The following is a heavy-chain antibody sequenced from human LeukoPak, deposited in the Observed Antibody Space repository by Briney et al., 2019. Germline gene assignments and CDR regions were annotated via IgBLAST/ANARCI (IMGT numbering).Heavy chain of an antibody. Sequence: PSETLSLTCAVYGGSFSGYYWSWIRQPPGKGLEWIGEIYHSGSTNYNPSLKSRVTISVDTSKNQFSLKLSSVTAADTAVYYCARGTAYDFWSGFFSNFDYWGQGTLVTVSS. CDR2: IYHSGST. V-gene: IGHV4-34*01. CDR3: ARGTAYDFWSGFFSNFDY. CDR1: GGSFSGYY. J-gene: IGHJ4*02. D-gene: IGHD3-3*01.